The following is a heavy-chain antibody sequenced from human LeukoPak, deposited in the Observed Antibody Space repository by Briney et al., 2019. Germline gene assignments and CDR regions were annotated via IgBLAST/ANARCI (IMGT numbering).Heavy chain of an antibody. Sequence: PGGSLRLSCAASGFSFSTYAMHWVRQGPGKGLEYISSISSNGGSTYYADSVKGRFTISRDNAKNSLYLQMNSLRDEDTAVYYCARAAPYYYDSSGYSAFDSWGQGTMVTVSA. V-gene: IGHV3-64*04. CDR2: ISSNGGST. CDR3: ARAAPYYYDSSGYSAFDS. J-gene: IGHJ3*02. CDR1: GFSFSTYA. D-gene: IGHD3-22*01.